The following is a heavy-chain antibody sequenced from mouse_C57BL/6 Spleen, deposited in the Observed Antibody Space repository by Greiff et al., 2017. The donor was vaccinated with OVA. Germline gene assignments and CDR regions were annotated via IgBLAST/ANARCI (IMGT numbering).Heavy chain of an antibody. Sequence: EVQVVESGGDLVKPGGSLKLSCAASGFTFSSYGMSWVRQTPDKRLEWVATISSGGSYTYYPDSVKGRFTISRDNAKNTLYLQMSSLKSEDTAMYYCARHKSSYRFDYWGQGTTLTVSS. CDR3: ARHKSSYRFDY. CDR1: GFTFSSYG. CDR2: ISSGGSYT. V-gene: IGHV5-6*01. D-gene: IGHD1-1*01. J-gene: IGHJ2*01.